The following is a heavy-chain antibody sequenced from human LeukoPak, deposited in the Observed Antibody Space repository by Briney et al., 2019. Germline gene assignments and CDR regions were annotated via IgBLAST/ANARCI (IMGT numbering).Heavy chain of an antibody. CDR2: ISDSGENT. Sequence: GGSLRLSCAASGLTFSSYAMSWVRQAPGKGLEWVSVISDSGENTYYADSVKGRFTISRDNSKSTLYLQMNSLRAEDTAVYYCAKDRVHGYSCFGYWGQGTLVTVSS. CDR3: AKDRVHGYSCFGY. D-gene: IGHD5-18*01. J-gene: IGHJ4*02. CDR1: GLTFSSYA. V-gene: IGHV3-23*01.